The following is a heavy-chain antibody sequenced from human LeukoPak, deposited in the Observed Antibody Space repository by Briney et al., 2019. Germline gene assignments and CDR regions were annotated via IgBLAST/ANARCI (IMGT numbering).Heavy chain of an antibody. V-gene: IGHV4-34*01. CDR3: ARLGYFSGWFDP. J-gene: IGHJ5*02. CDR2: INHSGST. CDR1: GGSFSGYY. Sequence: SETLSLTCAVYGGSFSGYYWSWIRQPPGKGLEWIGDINHSGSTNYNPSLKSRVTISVDTSKNQFSLKLSSVTAADTAVYYCARLGYFSGWFDPWGQGTLVTVSS. D-gene: IGHD1-1*01.